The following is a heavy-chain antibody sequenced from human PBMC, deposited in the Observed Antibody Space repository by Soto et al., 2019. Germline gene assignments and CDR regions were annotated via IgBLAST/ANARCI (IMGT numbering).Heavy chain of an antibody. CDR1: RFSFSNAW. J-gene: IGHJ5*02. CDR3: TADLPDNWFDP. V-gene: IGHV3-15*01. CDR2: IKSLTDGGAT. D-gene: IGHD3-22*01. Sequence: VGSLRLSCATSRFSFSNAWMNWVRQAPVRGLEWVGRIKSLTDGGATDYAAPVKGRFTIARDDSKDTLYLHMNKLKTEDTAMYFCTADLPDNWFDPWGQGTLGTVS.